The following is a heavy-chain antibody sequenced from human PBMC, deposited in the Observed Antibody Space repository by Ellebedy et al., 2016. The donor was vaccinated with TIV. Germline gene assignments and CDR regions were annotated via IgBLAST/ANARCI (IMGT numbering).Heavy chain of an antibody. CDR1: GFTFSSYG. CDR3: AREKMATIVSGMDV. J-gene: IGHJ6*02. D-gene: IGHD5-24*01. V-gene: IGHV3-33*01. Sequence: GESLKISXAASGFTFSSYGMHWVRQAPGKGLEWVAVIWYDGSNKYYADSVKGRFTISRDNSKNTLYLQMNSLRAEDTAVYYCAREKMATIVSGMDVWGQGTTVTVSS. CDR2: IWYDGSNK.